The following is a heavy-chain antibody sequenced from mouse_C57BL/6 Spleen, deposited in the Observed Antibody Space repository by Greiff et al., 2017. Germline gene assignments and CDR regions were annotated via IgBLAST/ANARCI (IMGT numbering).Heavy chain of an antibody. V-gene: IGHV1-52*01. CDR3: ARRGTTVVAGYWDFDG. CDR2: LDPSVSET. CDR1: GYTFTGYW. J-gene: IGHJ1*03. Sequence: QVQLQQPGAELVRPGSSVKLSCKASGYTFTGYWMHWVKQRPIQGLEWIGNLDPSVSETHYNQKFKDKATLTADKSSSTAYMQLSSLPSEDSAVYYEARRGTTVVAGYWDFDGWGTGTTVTVSS. D-gene: IGHD1-1*01.